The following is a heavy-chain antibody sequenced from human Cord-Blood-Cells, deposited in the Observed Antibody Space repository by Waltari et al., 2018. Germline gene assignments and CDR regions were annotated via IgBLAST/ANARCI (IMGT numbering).Heavy chain of an antibody. D-gene: IGHD6-6*01. CDR2: IYHSGST. V-gene: IGHV4-38-2*02. J-gene: IGHJ3*02. Sequence: QVQLQESGPGLVKPSETLSLTCTVSGYSISSGYYWGWIRQPPGKGLEWIGSIYHSGSTYSNPSLKSRVTISVKTSKNQFSLKLSSVTAADTAVYYCARSYSSSSAFDIWGQGTMVTVSS. CDR1: GYSISSGYY. CDR3: ARSYSSSSAFDI.